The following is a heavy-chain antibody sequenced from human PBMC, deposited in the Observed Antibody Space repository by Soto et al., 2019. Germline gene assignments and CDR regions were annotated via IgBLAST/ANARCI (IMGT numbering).Heavy chain of an antibody. CDR2: IYYTGNT. D-gene: IGHD3-10*01. V-gene: IGHV4-31*03. CDR3: ARNYYYGSGSYYYYYYGMDV. J-gene: IGHJ6*02. CDR1: GGSVSSGSYY. Sequence: SETLSLTCTVSGGSVSSGSYYWSWIRQHPGRGLEWIGYIYYTGNTYYNPSLKSRLAISVDTSKNQFSLKLSSVTAADTAVYYCARNYYYGSGSYYYYYYGMDVWGQGTTVTVSS.